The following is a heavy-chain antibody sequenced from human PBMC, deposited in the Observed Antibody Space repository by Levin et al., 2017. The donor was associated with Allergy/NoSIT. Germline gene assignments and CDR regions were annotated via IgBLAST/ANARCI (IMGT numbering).Heavy chain of an antibody. D-gene: IGHD6-13*01. Sequence: SETLSLTCAVYGGSFSGYYWSWIRQPPGKGLEWIGEINHSGSTNYNPSLKSRVTISVDTSKNQFSLKLSSVTAADTAVYYCASWGSSSWSLERNAFDIWGQGTMVTVSS. CDR2: INHSGST. CDR1: GGSFSGYY. V-gene: IGHV4-34*01. CDR3: ASWGSSSWSLERNAFDI. J-gene: IGHJ3*02.